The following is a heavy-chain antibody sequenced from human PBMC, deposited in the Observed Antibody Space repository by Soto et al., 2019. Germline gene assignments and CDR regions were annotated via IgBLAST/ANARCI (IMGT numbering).Heavy chain of an antibody. V-gene: IGHV3-48*01. J-gene: IGHJ4*02. D-gene: IGHD3-16*01. Sequence: EVQLVESGGGWVQPGGSLRLSCAASGFTFSAYSMNWVSQAPGKGLEWVSDISSSSSNTYYADYVQGRFTISRANAKNSLYRQMYSLRAEDTAVYHCARCLGVESRDLDYWGQGTLVTVSS. CDR2: ISSSSSNT. CDR1: GFTFSAYS. CDR3: ARCLGVESRDLDY.